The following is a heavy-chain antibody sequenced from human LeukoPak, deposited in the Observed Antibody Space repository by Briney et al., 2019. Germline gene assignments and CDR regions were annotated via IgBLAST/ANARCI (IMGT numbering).Heavy chain of an antibody. J-gene: IGHJ4*02. CDR2: IYYSGST. Sequence: SQTLSLTCTVPLDSLTSADYYWNSIRQPPGKGMEWIAYIYYSGSTYYNPSLRSRVTISVDTSTTQFSLRLTSVTAAETAVYYCARDLRGRSGYYFDSWGQGTLVTVSS. CDR1: LDSLTSADYY. V-gene: IGHV4-30-4*01. CDR3: ARDLRGRSGYYFDS.